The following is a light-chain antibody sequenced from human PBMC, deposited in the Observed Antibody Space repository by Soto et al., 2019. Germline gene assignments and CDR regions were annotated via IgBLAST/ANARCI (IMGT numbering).Light chain of an antibody. J-gene: IGKJ4*01. CDR1: QSISNY. V-gene: IGKV1-39*01. Sequence: DIQMTQSPSSLSASVGDRVTITCLASQSISNYFNWYQQKPGKAPKLLIYAASSLQSGVPSRFSGSGSGTDFTLTISSLQPEDFATYYCQHSYSAPLTFGGGTKVDI. CDR2: AAS. CDR3: QHSYSAPLT.